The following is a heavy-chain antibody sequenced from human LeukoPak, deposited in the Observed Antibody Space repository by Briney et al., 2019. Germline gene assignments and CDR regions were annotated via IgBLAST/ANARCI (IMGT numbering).Heavy chain of an antibody. CDR1: GGTFSSYA. J-gene: IGHJ3*02. Sequence: ASVKVSCKASGGTFSSYAISWVRQAPGQGLEWMGGIIPIFGTANYAQKFQGRVTITTDESTSTAYMELSSLRSEDTAVYYCAREAFVGDIVLVPAPVVAFDIWGQGTMVTVSS. CDR2: IIPIFGTA. CDR3: AREAFVGDIVLVPAPVVAFDI. D-gene: IGHD2-2*01. V-gene: IGHV1-69*05.